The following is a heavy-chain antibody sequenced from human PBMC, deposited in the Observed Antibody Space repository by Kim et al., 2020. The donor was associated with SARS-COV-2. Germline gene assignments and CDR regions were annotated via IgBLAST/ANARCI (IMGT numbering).Heavy chain of an antibody. J-gene: IGHJ4*02. CDR3: AKGGYYDSSGYNYFDY. D-gene: IGHD3-22*01. Sequence: SVKCRFTISSDNSKNTLYLQMNSLRAEDTAVYYCAKGGYYDSSGYNYFDYWGQGTLVTVSS. V-gene: IGHV3-30*02.